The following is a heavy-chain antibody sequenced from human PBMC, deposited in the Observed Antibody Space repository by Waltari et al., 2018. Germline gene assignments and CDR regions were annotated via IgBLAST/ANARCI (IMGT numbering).Heavy chain of an antibody. V-gene: IGHV3-48*03. CDR2: ISRSGSTI. J-gene: IGHJ4*02. Sequence: EVQLVESGGGLVQPGGSLRLSCAASGFTLSSYEMNWVRQAPGKGREWVSYISRSGSTIYYADSVKGRFTISRDNAKNSLYLQMNSLRAEDTAVYYCARVLVTATDYWGQGTLVTVSS. CDR1: GFTLSSYE. D-gene: IGHD2-21*02. CDR3: ARVLVTATDY.